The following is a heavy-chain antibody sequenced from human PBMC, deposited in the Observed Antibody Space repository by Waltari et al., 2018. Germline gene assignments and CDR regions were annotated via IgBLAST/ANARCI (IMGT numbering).Heavy chain of an antibody. D-gene: IGHD2-15*01. J-gene: IGHJ6*02. CDR3: AKSRKKCSGGSCYSFYYYYGMDV. V-gene: IGHV3-23*01. Sequence: EVQLLESGGGLVQPGGSLRLSCAASGFTFSSYAMSWVRQAPGKGLEWVSAISGSGGSTYYADSVKGRFTISRDNSKNTLYLQMNSLRAEDTAVYYCAKSRKKCSGGSCYSFYYYYGMDVWGQGTTVTVSS. CDR2: ISGSGGST. CDR1: GFTFSSYA.